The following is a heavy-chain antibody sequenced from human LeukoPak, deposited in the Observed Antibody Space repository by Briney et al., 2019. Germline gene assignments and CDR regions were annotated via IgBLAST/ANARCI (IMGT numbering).Heavy chain of an antibody. J-gene: IGHJ4*02. D-gene: IGHD3-10*01. CDR2: INWNGGST. V-gene: IGHV3-20*04. CDR1: GFTFDDYG. CDR3: ARNSIPLFGYYGSGSYYNVPDY. Sequence: GGSLRLSCAASGFTFDDYGMSWVRQAPGKGLEWVSGINWNGGSTGYADSVKGRFTISRDNAKNSLYLQMNSLRAEDTALYYCARNSIPLFGYYGSGSYYNVPDYWGQGTLVTVSS.